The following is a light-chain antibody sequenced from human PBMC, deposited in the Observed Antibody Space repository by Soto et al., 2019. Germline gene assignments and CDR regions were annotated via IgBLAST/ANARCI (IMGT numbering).Light chain of an antibody. CDR1: QSLLQTNGYKY. V-gene: IGKV2-28*01. Sequence: IVMNQSPLSLPVTPGEPASISCRSSQSLLQTNGYKYLDWYLQKPGQSPQLXXYLGSNRASGVPDRFSVSGSGTDGTLKISRVEDEDVRVYYCMQALQTTWTFCQGTKVDIK. CDR2: LGS. CDR3: MQALQTTWT. J-gene: IGKJ1*01.